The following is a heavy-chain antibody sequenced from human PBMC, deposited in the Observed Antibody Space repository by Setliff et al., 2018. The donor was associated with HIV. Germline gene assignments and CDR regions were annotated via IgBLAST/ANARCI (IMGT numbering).Heavy chain of an antibody. CDR2: IYYSGAT. CDR3: ASGRGAKAGYDYFGS. Sequence: SETLSLTCTVSGDSISSGGYYWSWIRQLPGKGLEWIVYIYYSGATYYNPSLKNRVTISLDTSKSQFSLKLTSVTAADTALYYCASGRGAKAGYDYFGSWGLGTLVTVSS. J-gene: IGHJ4*02. CDR1: GDSISSGGYY. D-gene: IGHD5-12*01. V-gene: IGHV4-31*03.